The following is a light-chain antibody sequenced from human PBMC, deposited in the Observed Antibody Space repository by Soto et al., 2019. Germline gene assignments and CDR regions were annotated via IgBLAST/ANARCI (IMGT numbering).Light chain of an antibody. J-gene: IGLJ2*01. CDR1: SRDLGGYNY. Sequence: QSALTQPASVSGSTGQSITISCTGTSRDLGGYNYVSWYQQHPDKAPKLMIFEVSNRPSGVSNRFSGSKSGNPASLTVSGLQAEDEANYSCSSESGSSTPVLVFGGGTKVTVL. V-gene: IGLV2-14*01. CDR2: EVS. CDR3: SSESGSSTPVLV.